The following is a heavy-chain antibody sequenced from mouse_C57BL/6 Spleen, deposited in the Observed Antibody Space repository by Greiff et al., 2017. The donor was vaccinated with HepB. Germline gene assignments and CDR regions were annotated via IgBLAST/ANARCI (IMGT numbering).Heavy chain of an antibody. D-gene: IGHD1-1*01. V-gene: IGHV3-6*01. J-gene: IGHJ3*01. CDR2: ISYDGSN. CDR1: GYSITSGYY. CDR3: AREGGITTVVAN. Sequence: EVQLVESGPGLVKPSQSLSLTCSVTGYSITSGYYWNWIRQFPGNKLEWMGYISYDGSNNYNPSLKNRISITRDTSKNQFFLKLNSVTTEDTATYYCAREGGITTVVANWGQGTLVTVSA.